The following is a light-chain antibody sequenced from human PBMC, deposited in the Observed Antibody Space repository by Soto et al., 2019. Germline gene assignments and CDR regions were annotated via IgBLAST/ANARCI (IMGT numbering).Light chain of an antibody. CDR2: GAS. Sequence: DIQMTQSPSSLSASVGDRVTITCQASQDISNYLKWYQQKPGKAPKLLIYGASNLETGVPSRFSGSGSGTDFTFTISSLQPEDIATYYCQQYDNLPYTFGQGTELEIK. CDR1: QDISNY. J-gene: IGKJ2*01. CDR3: QQYDNLPYT. V-gene: IGKV1-33*01.